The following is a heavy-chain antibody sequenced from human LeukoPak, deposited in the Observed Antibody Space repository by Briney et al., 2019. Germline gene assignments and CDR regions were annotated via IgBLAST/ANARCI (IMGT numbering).Heavy chain of an antibody. V-gene: IGHV1-46*02. J-gene: IGHJ6*02. CDR1: GYSFNSHH. D-gene: IGHD3-3*01. CDR3: ARGTTSRYDFWSGPTPGYYYGMDV. CDR2: KFSHDGST. Sequence: ASVKVSCKTSGYSFNSHHVHWVRQAPGQGLEWMGVKFSHDGSTSTAQKFQGRVTLTRDTSTSTVGMELSSLRSEDTAVYYCARGTTSRYDFWSGPTPGYYYGMDVWGQGTTVTVSS.